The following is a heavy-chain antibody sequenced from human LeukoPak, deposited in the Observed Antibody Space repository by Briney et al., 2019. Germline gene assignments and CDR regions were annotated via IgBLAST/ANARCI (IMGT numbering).Heavy chain of an antibody. D-gene: IGHD3-3*02. Sequence: ASVKVSCKASGYTFTGYYMHWVRQAPGQGLEWMGWINPNSGGTNYAQKFQGRVTMTRDTSISTAYMELSRLRSDDTAVYYCARDGIGDHFWSLFDYWGQGTPVTVSS. CDR1: GYTFTGYY. CDR3: ARDGIGDHFWSLFDY. V-gene: IGHV1-2*02. J-gene: IGHJ4*02. CDR2: INPNSGGT.